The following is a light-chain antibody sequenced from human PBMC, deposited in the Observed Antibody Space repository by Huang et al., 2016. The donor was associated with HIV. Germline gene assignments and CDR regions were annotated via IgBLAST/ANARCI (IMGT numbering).Light chain of an antibody. CDR2: GAS. CDR3: QQYNNWLWT. Sequence: EVVMTQSPATLSVSQGERATLSCRASQSVSSNLAWYQQTPGQAPRLLGYGASTRATGIPARFSGSGSGTEFTLTISSLQSEDFAVYYCQQYNNWLWTFGQGTKVEIK. CDR1: QSVSSN. J-gene: IGKJ1*01. V-gene: IGKV3-15*01.